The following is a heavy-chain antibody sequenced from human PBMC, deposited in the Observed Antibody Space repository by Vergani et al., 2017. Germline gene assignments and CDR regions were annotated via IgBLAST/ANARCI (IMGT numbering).Heavy chain of an antibody. J-gene: IGHJ5*02. CDR2: INPNSGGT. Sequence: QVQLVQSGAEVKKPGASVKVSCKTSGYTFTGYYLHWVRQAPGQGLEWMGWINPNSGGTNYAQKFQGRVTMTRYTSISTAYMELSRLRSDDTAVYYCARGYCTNGVCGFDPWGQGTLVTVSS. D-gene: IGHD2-8*01. V-gene: IGHV1-2*02. CDR3: ARGYCTNGVCGFDP. CDR1: GYTFTGYY.